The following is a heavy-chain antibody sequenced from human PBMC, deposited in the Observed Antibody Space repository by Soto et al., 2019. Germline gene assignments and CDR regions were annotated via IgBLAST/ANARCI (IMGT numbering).Heavy chain of an antibody. Sequence: GASVKVSCKASGYTFTSYGISWVRQAPGQGLEWMGWISAYNGNTNYAQKLQGRVTMTTDTSTSTAYMELRSLRSDDTAVYYCARDGSITGTLNYYYYGMDVWGHGTTVTVSS. CDR2: ISAYNGNT. D-gene: IGHD1-7*01. V-gene: IGHV1-18*01. J-gene: IGHJ6*02. CDR1: GYTFTSYG. CDR3: ARDGSITGTLNYYYYGMDV.